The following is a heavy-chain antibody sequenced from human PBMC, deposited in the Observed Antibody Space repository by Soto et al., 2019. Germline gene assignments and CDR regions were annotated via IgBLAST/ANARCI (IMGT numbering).Heavy chain of an antibody. CDR3: PNLLVGVTHATDYSLY. Sequence: SETLSLTCTVSGGSMSSRSYYWGWIRQAPGKGLEWIGSIYYSGSTYYNPSLKSRITISEDTSKNQFSLKLSSVTAADTAVYYCPNLLVGVTHATDYSLYSGPGTLLTVFS. V-gene: IGHV4-39*01. CDR1: GGSMSSRSYY. D-gene: IGHD1-26*01. J-gene: IGHJ4*02. CDR2: IYYSGST.